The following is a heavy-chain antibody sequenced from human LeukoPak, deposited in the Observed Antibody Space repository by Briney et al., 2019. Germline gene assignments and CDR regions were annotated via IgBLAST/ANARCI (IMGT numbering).Heavy chain of an antibody. D-gene: IGHD3-22*01. CDR1: GFTVSSNY. CDR3: ARLRINYYDSSGYFFDY. J-gene: IGHJ4*02. V-gene: IGHV3-53*01. Sequence: PGGSPRLSCAASGFTVSSNYMSWVRQAPGKGLEWVSVIYSGGSTYYADSVKGRFTISRDNSKNTLYLQMNSLRAEDTAVYYCARLRINYYDSSGYFFDYWGQGTLVTVSS. CDR2: IYSGGST.